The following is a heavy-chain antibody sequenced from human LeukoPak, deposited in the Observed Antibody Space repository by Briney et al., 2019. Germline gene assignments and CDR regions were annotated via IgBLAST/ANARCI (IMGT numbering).Heavy chain of an antibody. CDR2: IYYSGST. J-gene: IGHJ4*02. D-gene: IGHD2-21*02. CDR1: GGSLSSSSYY. CDR3: ARLGGGDFTYFDY. Sequence: SETLSLTCTVSGGSLSSSSYYWGWIRQPPGEGLEWIGSIYYSGSTYYNPSLKSRVTISVDTSKNQFSLKLSSVTAADTAVYYCARLGGGDFTYFDYWGQGTLVTVSS. V-gene: IGHV4-39*01.